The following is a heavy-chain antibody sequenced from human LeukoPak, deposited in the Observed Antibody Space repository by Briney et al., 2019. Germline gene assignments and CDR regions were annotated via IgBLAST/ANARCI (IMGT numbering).Heavy chain of an antibody. CDR2: INPNSGGT. D-gene: IGHD3-10*01. J-gene: IGHJ6*03. CDR3: ARYYGSGKASDDYYYYYYMDV. V-gene: IGHV1-2*02. CDR1: GYTFTGYY. Sequence: GASVKVSCKASGYTFTGYYMHWVRQAPGQGLEWVGWINPNSGGTNYAQKFQGRVTMTRDTSISTAYMELSRLRSDDTAVYYCARYYGSGKASDDYYYYYYMDVWGKGTTVTVSS.